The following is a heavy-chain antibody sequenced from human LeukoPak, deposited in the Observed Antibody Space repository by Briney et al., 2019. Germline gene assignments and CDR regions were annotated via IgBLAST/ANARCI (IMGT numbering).Heavy chain of an antibody. CDR3: ARRLSLRFDAFAV. V-gene: IGHV3-23*01. CDR1: GFTVTDYA. D-gene: IGHD3-3*01. CDR2: MSDIGLNT. Sequence: GGSLRLSCAASGFTVTDYAMTWIRQSPGKGLEWVSSMSDIGLNTYYADSVKGRFTISRGTSKNTLFLQMNSLRAGDTALYYCARRLSLRFDAFAVWGPGSVVTVSS. J-gene: IGHJ3*01.